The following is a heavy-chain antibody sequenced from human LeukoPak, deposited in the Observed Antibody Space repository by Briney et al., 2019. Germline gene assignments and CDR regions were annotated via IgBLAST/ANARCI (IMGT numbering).Heavy chain of an antibody. V-gene: IGHV3-48*01. CDR3: ARSTEGAFDI. CDR2: ISSRNTI. J-gene: IGHJ3*02. Sequence: GGSLRLSCAASGFTFSSYSMNWVRLAPGKGLEWVSYISSRNTIYYADSVKGRFTISRDNAKNSLYLQMNSLRGEDTAVYYCARSTEGAFDIWGQGTMVTVSS. D-gene: IGHD2-8*02. CDR1: GFTFSSYS.